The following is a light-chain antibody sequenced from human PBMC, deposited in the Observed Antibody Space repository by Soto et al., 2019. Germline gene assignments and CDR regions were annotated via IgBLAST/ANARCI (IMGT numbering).Light chain of an antibody. CDR1: SSDVGGYNY. J-gene: IGLJ1*01. CDR2: EVS. CDR3: SSYTSSSPYV. V-gene: IGLV2-14*01. Sequence: QSVLTQPASVSGSPGQSITISCTGNSSDVGGYNYVSWYQQHPGKAPKLMIYEVSNRPSGVSNRFSGSKSGNTASLTISGLQAADEADYYCSSYTSSSPYVFGTGTKVTVL.